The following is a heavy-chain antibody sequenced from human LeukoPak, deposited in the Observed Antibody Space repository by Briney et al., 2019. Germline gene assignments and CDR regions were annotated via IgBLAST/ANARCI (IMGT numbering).Heavy chain of an antibody. CDR2: ISGSGGST. V-gene: IGHV3-23*01. CDR1: GFTFSSYA. D-gene: IGHD5-12*01. J-gene: IGHJ4*02. CDR3: ALTRGYAGYDLDS. Sequence: PGGSLRPSCAASGFTFSSYAMSWVRQAPGKGLEWVSAISGSGGSTYYADSVKGRFTISRDNSKNTLYLQMNSLRVEDTAVYYCALTRGYAGYDLDSWGQGTLVTVSS.